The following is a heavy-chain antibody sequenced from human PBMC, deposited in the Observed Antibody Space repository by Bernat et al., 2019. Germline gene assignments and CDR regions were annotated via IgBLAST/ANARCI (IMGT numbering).Heavy chain of an antibody. CDR3: ARGRYCDTSRCYDSHNYFGP. V-gene: IGHV4-59*01. D-gene: IGHD2-2*01. Sequence: QVQLQESGPGLVKPSETLSLTCTVSGSSISSYYWSWIRQPPGKGLEWIGYIYYSGSTNYNPSLKSRVAMSLDTSKNQISLRLRSVTAADTAVYYCARGRYCDTSRCYDSHNYFGPWGQGTVVIVSS. CDR2: IYYSGST. CDR1: GSSISSYY. J-gene: IGHJ5*02.